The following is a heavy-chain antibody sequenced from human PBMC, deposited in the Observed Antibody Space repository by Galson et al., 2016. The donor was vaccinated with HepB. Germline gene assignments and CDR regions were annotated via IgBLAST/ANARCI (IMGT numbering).Heavy chain of an antibody. CDR1: GFIFSNFG. J-gene: IGHJ4*02. V-gene: IGHV3-33*01. CDR3: ARERPDIAVAAFDY. D-gene: IGHD6-19*01. Sequence: SLRLSCAASGFIFSNFGFHWVRQAPGKGLEWVAVMSSDADNKYYAESVKGRFTISRDNSKNTLYLQMNSLRAEDTAVYYCARERPDIAVAAFDYWGQGTLVTVSS. CDR2: MSSDADNK.